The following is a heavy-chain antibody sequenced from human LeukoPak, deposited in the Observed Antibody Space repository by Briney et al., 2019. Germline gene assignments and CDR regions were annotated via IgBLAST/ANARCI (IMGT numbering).Heavy chain of an antibody. CDR2: TSGSGTNS. V-gene: IGHV3-23*01. CDR3: AKDPLSSSGSYSGWFDP. D-gene: IGHD1-26*01. Sequence: GVSLRLSCAASGFTFANYAMTWVRQAPGKGLEWVSVTSGSGTNSYYADSVKGRFTISRDNRKNLLYLDMNTLRAEDTAVYYCAKDPLSSSGSYSGWFDPWGQGTLVSVSS. J-gene: IGHJ5*02. CDR1: GFTFANYA.